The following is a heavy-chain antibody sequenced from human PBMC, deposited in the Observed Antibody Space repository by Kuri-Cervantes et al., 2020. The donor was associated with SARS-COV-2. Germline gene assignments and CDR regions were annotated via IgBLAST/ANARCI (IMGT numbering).Heavy chain of an antibody. Sequence: GGSLRLSYAACGFTFSSYDMHWVRQATGKGLEWVSAIGTAGDAYYPGSVKGRFTISRDNSKNTLYLQMNSLRAEDTAVYYCATEGGIDDPFDYWGQGTLVTVSS. J-gene: IGHJ4*02. CDR2: IGTAGDA. D-gene: IGHD3-3*01. CDR1: GFTFSSYD. V-gene: IGHV3-13*01. CDR3: ATEGGIDDPFDY.